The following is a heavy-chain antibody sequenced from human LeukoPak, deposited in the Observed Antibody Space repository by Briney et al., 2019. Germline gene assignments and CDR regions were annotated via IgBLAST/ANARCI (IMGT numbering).Heavy chain of an antibody. V-gene: IGHV3-33*01. CDR3: ARGRYRDAFDI. J-gene: IGHJ3*02. D-gene: IGHD1-26*01. CDR2: IWYGGSNK. CDR1: GFTFSSYG. Sequence: GRSLRLSCAASGFTFSSYGMHWVREAPGKGLEWVAVIWYGGSNKYYADSVKGRFTISRDNSKNTLYLQMNSLRAEDTAVYYCARGRYRDAFDIWGQGTMVTVSS.